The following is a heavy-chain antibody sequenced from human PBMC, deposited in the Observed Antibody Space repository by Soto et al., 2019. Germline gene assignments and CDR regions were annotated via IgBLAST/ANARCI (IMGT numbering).Heavy chain of an antibody. D-gene: IGHD3-9*01. CDR2: IYHSGST. CDR3: ARAPLTGPNWFDP. Sequence: QLQLQESGSGLVKPSQTLSLTCAVSGGSISSGGYSWSWIRQPPGKGLEWIGYIYHSGSTYYNPSLKSRVTISGERSKNQFPLKVSSGTAAATAGYYWARAPLTGPNWFDPWGPGTLVPVSP. V-gene: IGHV4-30-2*01. CDR1: GGSISSGGYS. J-gene: IGHJ5*02.